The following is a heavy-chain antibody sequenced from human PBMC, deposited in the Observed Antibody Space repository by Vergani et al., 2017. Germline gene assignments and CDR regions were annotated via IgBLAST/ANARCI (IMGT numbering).Heavy chain of an antibody. J-gene: IGHJ5*02. CDR2: ISDNGGTT. V-gene: IGHV3-23*01. CDR1: GFTFTAHG. Sequence: EVQLLESGGGSAQPGESLRLSCVASGFTFTAHGLNWVRQAPGKGLEWVSIISDNGGTTYYADSVKGRFTISRDNSKDTLYLQMNSLRAEDTAVYYCARAAAMQAFGWFDPWGQGTLVTVSS. CDR3: ARAAAMQAFGWFDP. D-gene: IGHD2-2*01.